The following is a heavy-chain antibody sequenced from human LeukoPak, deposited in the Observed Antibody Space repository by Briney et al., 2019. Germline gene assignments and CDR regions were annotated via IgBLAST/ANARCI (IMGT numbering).Heavy chain of an antibody. CDR1: GFTFSSYG. D-gene: IGHD3-9*01. V-gene: IGHV3-33*01. Sequence: PGGSLRLSCAASGFTFSSYGMHWVRQAPGKGLEWVAVIWYDGSNKYYADSVKGRFTISRDNSKNTLYLQMNSLRAEDTAVYYCARGLAYYVFLTGSNRFDYWGQGTLVTVSS. CDR2: IWYDGSNK. CDR3: ARGLAYYVFLTGSNRFDY. J-gene: IGHJ4*02.